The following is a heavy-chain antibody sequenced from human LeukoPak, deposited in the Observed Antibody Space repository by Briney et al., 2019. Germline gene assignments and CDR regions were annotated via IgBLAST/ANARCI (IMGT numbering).Heavy chain of an antibody. CDR3: ASAPRPYYYFDS. Sequence: GGSLRLSCAASGFSLSSDSMNWVRQAPGKGLEWVSYISSSSSTIYYAGSVKGRFTISRDNAKNSLYLQMNSLRDEDTAVYYCASAPRPYYYFDSWGQGTLVTVSS. V-gene: IGHV3-48*02. J-gene: IGHJ4*02. CDR1: GFSLSSDS. D-gene: IGHD2-21*01. CDR2: ISSSSSTI.